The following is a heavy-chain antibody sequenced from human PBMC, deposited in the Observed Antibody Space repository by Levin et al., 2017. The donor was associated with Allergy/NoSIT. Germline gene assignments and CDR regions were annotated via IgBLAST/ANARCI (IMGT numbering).Heavy chain of an antibody. Sequence: ASVKVSCKASGYTFTSYYMHWVRQAPGQGLEWMGIINPSGGSTSYAQKFQGRVTMTRDTSTSTVYMELSSLRSEDTAVYYCARDGYCTGGVCPIDYWGQGTLVTVSS. V-gene: IGHV1-46*01. D-gene: IGHD2-8*02. CDR3: ARDGYCTGGVCPIDY. CDR2: INPSGGST. J-gene: IGHJ4*02. CDR1: GYTFTSYY.